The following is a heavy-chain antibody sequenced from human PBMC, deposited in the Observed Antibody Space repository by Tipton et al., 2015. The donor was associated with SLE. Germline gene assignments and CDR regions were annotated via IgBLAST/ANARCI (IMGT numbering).Heavy chain of an antibody. J-gene: IGHJ4*02. V-gene: IGHV1-18*01. D-gene: IGHD3-10*01. CDR1: GYTFTSYG. CDR2: ISAYNGNT. Sequence: QSGAEVKKPGASVKVSCKASGYTFTSYGISWVRQAPGQGLEWMGWISAYNGNTNYAQKLQGRVTMTTDTSTSTAYMELRSLRSDDTAVYYCASIDYYGSGSYYNEDYWGQGTLVTVSS. CDR3: ASIDYYGSGSYYNEDY.